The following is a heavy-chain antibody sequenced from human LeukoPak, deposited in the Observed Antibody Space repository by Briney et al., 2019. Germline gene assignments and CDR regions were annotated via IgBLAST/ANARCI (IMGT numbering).Heavy chain of an antibody. CDR2: ISGSGGST. V-gene: IGHV3-23*01. D-gene: IGHD4-17*01. CDR1: GFTFSSYA. Sequence: RTGGSLRLSCAASGFTFSSYAMSWVRQAPGKGLEWVSAISGSGGSTYYADSVKGRFTISRDNSKNTLYLQMNSLRAEDTAVYYCARDLAYGDPEDAYYYYGMDVWGQGTTVTVSS. J-gene: IGHJ6*02. CDR3: ARDLAYGDPEDAYYYYGMDV.